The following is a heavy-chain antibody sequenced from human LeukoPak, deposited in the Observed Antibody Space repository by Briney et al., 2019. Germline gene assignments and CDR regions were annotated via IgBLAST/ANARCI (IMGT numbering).Heavy chain of an antibody. CDR1: GGSISSYY. V-gene: IGHV4-4*07. CDR2: IYTSGST. Sequence: PSETLSLTCTDNGGSISSYYGSWIRQPAGKGLEWIGVIYTSGSTSYNPSLKSRVTISVDKSKNQFLLNLNFVSAANTVVYYCAGRDYWGQGTLVTVSS. CDR3: AGRDY. J-gene: IGHJ4*02. D-gene: IGHD1-26*01.